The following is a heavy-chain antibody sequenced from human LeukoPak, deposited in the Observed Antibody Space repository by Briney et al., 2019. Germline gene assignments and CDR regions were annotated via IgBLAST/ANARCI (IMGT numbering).Heavy chain of an antibody. CDR1: GYTFTGYY. CDR3: AREVQDTAMVLGYMDV. V-gene: IGHV1-2*02. CDR2: INPNSGGT. J-gene: IGHJ6*03. D-gene: IGHD5-18*01. Sequence: ASVKVSCKASGYTFTGYYMHWVRQAPGQGREWMGWINPNSGGTNYAQKFQGRVTMTRDTSISTAYMELSRLRSDDTAVYYCAREVQDTAMVLGYMDVWGKGTTVTVSS.